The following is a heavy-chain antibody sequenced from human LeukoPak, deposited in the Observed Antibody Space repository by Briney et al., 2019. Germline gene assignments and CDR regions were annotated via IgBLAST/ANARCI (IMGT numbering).Heavy chain of an antibody. CDR3: ARNDIVVVPAAMGWFDP. J-gene: IGHJ5*02. D-gene: IGHD2-2*01. CDR2: IYSSGST. CDR1: GGSISSYY. V-gene: IGHV4-4*07. Sequence: SETLSLTCTVSGGSISSYYWSWIRQPAGKGLEWIGRIYSSGSTNYNPSLKSRVTMSVDTSKNQFSLKLSSVTAADTAVYYCARNDIVVVPAAMGWFDPWGQETLVTVSS.